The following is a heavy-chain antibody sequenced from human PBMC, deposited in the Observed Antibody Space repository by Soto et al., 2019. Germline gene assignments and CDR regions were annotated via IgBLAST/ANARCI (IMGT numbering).Heavy chain of an antibody. Sequence: GESLKISCKGSGYSFTSYWIGWVRQMPGKGLEWMGIIYPGDSDTRYSPSFQGQVTISADKSISTAYLQWSSLRASDTAMYYCARHGSSWHKNYYYYGMDVWGQGTTVTVSS. V-gene: IGHV5-51*01. CDR1: GYSFTSYW. CDR3: ARHGSSWHKNYYYYGMDV. CDR2: IYPGDSDT. D-gene: IGHD6-13*01. J-gene: IGHJ6*02.